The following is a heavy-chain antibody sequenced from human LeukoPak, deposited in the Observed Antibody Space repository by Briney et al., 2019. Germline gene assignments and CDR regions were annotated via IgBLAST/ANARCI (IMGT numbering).Heavy chain of an antibody. J-gene: IGHJ6*03. CDR1: GGSISSYY. D-gene: IGHD1-26*01. CDR3: ARAYIGTYYYYYMDV. CDR2: IYYSGST. Sequence: SETLSLTCTVSGGSISSYYWSWIRQPPGKGLEWIGYIYYSGSTNYNPSLKSRVTISVDTSKNQFSLKLSSVTAADTAVYYCARAYIGTYYYYYMDVWGKGTTVTVSS. V-gene: IGHV4-59*12.